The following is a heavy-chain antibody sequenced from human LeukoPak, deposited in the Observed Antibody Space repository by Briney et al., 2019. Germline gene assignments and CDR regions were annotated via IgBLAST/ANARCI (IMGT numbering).Heavy chain of an antibody. D-gene: IGHD4-11*01. V-gene: IGHV1-2*02. J-gene: IGHJ4*02. CDR1: GYTFTDSY. CDR3: ARGRVTVSLDY. CDR2: INPNNAGT. Sequence: ASVKVSCKASGYTFTDSYIHWVRQAPGQGLEWMGWINPNNAGTNYAQKFQGRVTVTRDTSITTAYMELSLRSDDTAVYYCARGRVTVSLDYWGQGTLVTVSS.